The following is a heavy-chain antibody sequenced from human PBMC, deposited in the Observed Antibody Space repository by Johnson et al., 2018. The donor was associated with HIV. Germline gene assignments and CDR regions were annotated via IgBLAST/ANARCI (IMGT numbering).Heavy chain of an antibody. V-gene: IGHV3-30*04. CDR1: GFTFSSYA. CDR2: ISYDGSNK. CDR3: TTEWYSNTRLCIKPQDAFDI. Sequence: QVQLVESGGGVVQPGRSLRLSCAASGFTFSSYAMHWVRQAPGKGLEWVAVISYDGSNKYYADSVKGRFTISRDNSKNTLYLQMNSLRAEDTAVYYCTTEWYSNTRLCIKPQDAFDIWGQGTMVTVSS. J-gene: IGHJ3*02. D-gene: IGHD4-11*01.